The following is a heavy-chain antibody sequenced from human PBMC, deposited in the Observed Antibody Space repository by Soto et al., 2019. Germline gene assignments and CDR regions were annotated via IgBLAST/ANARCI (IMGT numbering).Heavy chain of an antibody. CDR2: ISAYNGNT. Sequence: ASVKVSCKASGYTFTSYGISWVRQAPGQGLEWMGWISAYNGNTNYAQKLQGRVTMTTDTTTSTAYMELRSLRSDDTAVYYCARDYYDSSGYYYYYYGMDVWGQGTTVTVSS. CDR1: GYTFTSYG. V-gene: IGHV1-18*01. CDR3: ARDYYDSSGYYYYYYGMDV. J-gene: IGHJ6*02. D-gene: IGHD3-22*01.